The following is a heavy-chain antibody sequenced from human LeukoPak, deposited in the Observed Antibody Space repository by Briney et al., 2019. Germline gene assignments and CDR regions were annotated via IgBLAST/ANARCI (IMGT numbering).Heavy chain of an antibody. CDR3: ARGPRRAYVTYYFDS. J-gene: IGHJ4*02. CDR2: IKPDGSEK. D-gene: IGHD3-16*01. Sequence: GGSLRLSCGASGFTFSNFWMSWVRQAPGKGLEWVANIKPDGSEKYYVDSMRGRFTISRDNAKNSLFLQVNGLRADDTAVYYCARGPRRAYVTYYFDSWGLGTLVTVSS. V-gene: IGHV3-7*01. CDR1: GFTFSNFW.